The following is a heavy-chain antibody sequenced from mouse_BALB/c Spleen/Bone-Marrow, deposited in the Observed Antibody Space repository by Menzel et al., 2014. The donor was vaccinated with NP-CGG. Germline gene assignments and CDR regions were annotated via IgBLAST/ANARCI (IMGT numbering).Heavy chain of an antibody. V-gene: IGHV1-25*01. D-gene: IGHD1-1*01. CDR2: INPYNGGS. CDR1: GYSFAGYT. J-gene: IGHJ3*01. Sequence: EVKLMESGPELVKPGASMKISCKASGYSFAGYTMNWVKQSHGKNLEWIGLINPYNGGSSYNQKFKGKATLTVDKSSSTAYMELLSQTSEDSAVYYCAREGYGSNYGLAYWGQGTLVTVSA. CDR3: AREGYGSNYGLAY.